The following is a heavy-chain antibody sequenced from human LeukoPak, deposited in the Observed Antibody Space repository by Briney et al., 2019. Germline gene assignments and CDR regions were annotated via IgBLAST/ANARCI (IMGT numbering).Heavy chain of an antibody. CDR1: GFTFSTYW. CDR3: VRQAGVS. J-gene: IGHJ5*02. D-gene: IGHD6-19*01. V-gene: IGHV3-7*01. Sequence: GGSLRLSCAASGFTFSTYWMTWVRQAPGKGLEWVANIKGDGSEKYYVDSVKGRFTISRDNDKNYLYLQMNSLRDEDTAVYYCVRQAGVSWGQGTLVTVSS. CDR2: IKGDGSEK.